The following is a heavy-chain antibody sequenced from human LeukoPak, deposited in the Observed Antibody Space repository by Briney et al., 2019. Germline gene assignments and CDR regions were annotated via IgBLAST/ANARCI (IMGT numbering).Heavy chain of an antibody. CDR1: GGSISSYY. D-gene: IGHD6-19*01. CDR2: IYTSGST. CDR3: ARDHGGWYFSWFDP. J-gene: IGHJ5*02. V-gene: IGHV4-4*07. Sequence: PSETLSLTCTVSGGSISSYYWSRIRQPAGKGLEWIGRIYTSGSTNYNPSLKSRVTISVDKSKNQFSLKLSSVTAADTAVYYCARDHGGWYFSWFDPWGQGTLVTVSS.